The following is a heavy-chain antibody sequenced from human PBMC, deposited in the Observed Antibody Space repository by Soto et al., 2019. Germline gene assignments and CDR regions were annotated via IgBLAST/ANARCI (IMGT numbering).Heavy chain of an antibody. CDR2: IYPADSDI. CDR1: GYSVTHHW. Sequence: GESLKLSCTGSGYSVTHHWSDWVRQIPGKGLQWMGVIYPADSDIKYSPSFQGHVTLSVDKSTSTAYLQWSGLKASDTGVYFCARRIYGANDYWGQGTQVTVSS. CDR3: ARRIYGANDY. D-gene: IGHD4-17*01. J-gene: IGHJ4*02. V-gene: IGHV5-51*01.